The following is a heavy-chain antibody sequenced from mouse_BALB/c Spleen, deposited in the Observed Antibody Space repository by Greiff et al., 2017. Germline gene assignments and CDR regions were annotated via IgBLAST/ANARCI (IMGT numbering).Heavy chain of an antibody. CDR2: ISDGGSYT. CDR3: AREGKYGNHPFYAMDY. CDR1: GFTFSDYY. Sequence: EVQLVESGGGLVKPGGSLKLSCAASGFTFSDYYMYWVRQTPEKRLEWVATISDGGSYTYYPDSVKGRFTISRDNAKNNLYLQMSSLKSEDTAMFYCAREGKYGNHPFYAMDYWGQGTSVTVSS. D-gene: IGHD2-10*02. V-gene: IGHV5-4*02. J-gene: IGHJ4*01.